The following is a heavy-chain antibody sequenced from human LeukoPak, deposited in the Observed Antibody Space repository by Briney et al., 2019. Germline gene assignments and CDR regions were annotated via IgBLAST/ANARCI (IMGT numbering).Heavy chain of an antibody. CDR3: ARDRPGGSSSIATNWFDP. CDR1: GYSISSGYY. J-gene: IGHJ5*02. CDR2: IYHSGST. V-gene: IGHV4-38-2*02. D-gene: IGHD6-6*01. Sequence: SETLSLTCTVSGYSISSGYYWGWIRQPPGKGLEWIGSIYHSGSTYYNPSLKSRVTISVDTSKNQFSLKLSSVTAADTAVYYCARDRPGGSSSIATNWFDPWGQGTLVTVSS.